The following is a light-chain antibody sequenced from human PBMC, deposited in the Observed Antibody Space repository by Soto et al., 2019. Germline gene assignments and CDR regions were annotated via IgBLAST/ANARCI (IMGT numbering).Light chain of an antibody. CDR1: SSNIGSNY. J-gene: IGLJ1*01. CDR3: APWEESLSGYV. V-gene: IGLV1-47*01. Sequence: QSVLTQPPSASGTPGQRVTISCSGSSSNIGSNYVYWYQQLPGTAPKLLIYRNNQRPSGVPDRFSGSKSGTSASLAISGLRSEDGVDYYGAPWEESLSGYVFGTGTTLTVL. CDR2: RNN.